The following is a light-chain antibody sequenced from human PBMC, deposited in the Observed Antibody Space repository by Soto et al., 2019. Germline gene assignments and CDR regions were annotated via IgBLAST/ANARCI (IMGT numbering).Light chain of an antibody. CDR3: QQYIRWPLT. J-gene: IGKJ5*01. CDR2: GAS. CDR1: QSVSSN. Sequence: DMVVTQSPATLSVSPVERATLSCRASQSVSSNLAWYQQKPGQAPSLLIYGASTRATGTPARFSGSGSGTEFTLTISSLQSEDFAVYYCQQYIRWPLTFGGGTRLEI. V-gene: IGKV3-15*01.